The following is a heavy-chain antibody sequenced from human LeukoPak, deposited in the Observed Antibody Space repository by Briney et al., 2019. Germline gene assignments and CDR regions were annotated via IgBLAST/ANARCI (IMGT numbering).Heavy chain of an antibody. CDR1: GFTFSNTW. J-gene: IGHJ4*02. V-gene: IGHV3-74*01. CDR3: ARESECGGSCYYFDY. Sequence: GGSLRLSCEASGFTFSNTWMHWFRQAPGKALVWVSRISTDGSTTYADSVKGRFTISRDNSKNTLYLQMNSLRAEDTAVYYCARESECGGSCYYFDYWGQGTLVTVSS. CDR2: ISTDGST. D-gene: IGHD2-15*01.